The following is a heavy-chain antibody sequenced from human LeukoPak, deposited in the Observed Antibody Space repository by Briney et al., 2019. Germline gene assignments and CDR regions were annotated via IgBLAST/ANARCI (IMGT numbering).Heavy chain of an antibody. V-gene: IGHV1-69*13. CDR1: GGTFSSYA. D-gene: IGHD3-22*01. CDR3: ARVDYYDSSGYYYFDY. CDR2: ITPIFGTA. Sequence: SVKVSCKASGGTFSSYAISWVRQAPGQGLEWMGGITPIFGTANYAQKFQGRVTITADESTSTAYMELSSLRSEDTAVYYCARVDYYDSSGYYYFDYWGQGTLVTVSS. J-gene: IGHJ4*02.